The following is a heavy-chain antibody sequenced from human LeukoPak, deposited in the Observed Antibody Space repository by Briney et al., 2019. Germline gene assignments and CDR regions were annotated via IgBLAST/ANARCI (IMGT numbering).Heavy chain of an antibody. CDR3: ATLAGSGTHVRLAFDI. D-gene: IGHD3-10*01. Sequence: GASVKVSCKVSGYTLTELSMHWVRQAPGKGLEWMGGFDPEDGETIYAQKFQGRVTMTEDTSTDTAYMELSSLRSEDTAVYYCATLAGSGTHVRLAFDIWGQGTMVTVSS. CDR2: FDPEDGET. V-gene: IGHV1-24*01. J-gene: IGHJ3*02. CDR1: GYTLTELS.